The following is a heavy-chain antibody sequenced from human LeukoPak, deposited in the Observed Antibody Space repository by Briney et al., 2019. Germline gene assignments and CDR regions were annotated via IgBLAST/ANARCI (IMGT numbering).Heavy chain of an antibody. CDR1: AFTVSTNY. J-gene: IGHJ6*02. Sequence: GGSLRLSCVASAFTVSTNYMIWVRQAPGKGLEWVSLIYAGGSTYYADAVKGRFTISRHNSKNTLHLQMNSLRVEDTAVYYCATAGSSELLWDYAMDVWGQGTTVTVSS. D-gene: IGHD3-10*01. CDR2: IYAGGST. CDR3: ATAGSSELLWDYAMDV. V-gene: IGHV3-53*04.